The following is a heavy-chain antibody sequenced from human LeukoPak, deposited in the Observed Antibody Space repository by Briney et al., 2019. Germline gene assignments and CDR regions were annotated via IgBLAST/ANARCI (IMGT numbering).Heavy chain of an antibody. V-gene: IGHV1-58*02. Sequence: APVKVSCKASGGTFSSYAISWVRQARGQRPEWVGWIVVDTGNTNYAERFQERVTITRDMSTSTAYMEMSSLRSEDTAVYFCAVGFRRLDHWGRGTLVTVSS. CDR3: AVGFRRLDH. CDR1: GGTFSSYA. CDR2: IVVDTGNT. D-gene: IGHD3-3*01. J-gene: IGHJ4*02.